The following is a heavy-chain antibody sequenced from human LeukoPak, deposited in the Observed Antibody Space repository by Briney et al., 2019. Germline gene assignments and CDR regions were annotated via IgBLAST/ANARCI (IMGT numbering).Heavy chain of an antibody. CDR3: ARVPLAGSGWYVYY. Sequence: ASVKVSCKASAYTFTSYGISWVRQAPGQGLEWMGWISAYNGNTNYAQKLQGRVTMTTDTSTSTAYMELRSLRSDDTAVYYCARVPLAGSGWYVYYWGQGTLVTVSS. CDR1: AYTFTSYG. J-gene: IGHJ4*02. CDR2: ISAYNGNT. V-gene: IGHV1-18*01. D-gene: IGHD6-19*01.